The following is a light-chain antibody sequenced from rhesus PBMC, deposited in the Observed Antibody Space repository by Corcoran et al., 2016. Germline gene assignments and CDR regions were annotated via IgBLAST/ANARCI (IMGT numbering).Light chain of an antibody. CDR1: QSVSSY. CDR3: YQHSSGYS. CDR2: GAS. V-gene: IGKV3-10*01. Sequence: QVILTQSPATLSLSPGERATLSCRASQSVSSYLAWYQQKPGQAPRLLIYGASSRATGIPDRVSGSGSGTDFTPTISSLEPGDVGVYHCYQHSSGYSFGQGTKVEIK. J-gene: IGKJ2*01.